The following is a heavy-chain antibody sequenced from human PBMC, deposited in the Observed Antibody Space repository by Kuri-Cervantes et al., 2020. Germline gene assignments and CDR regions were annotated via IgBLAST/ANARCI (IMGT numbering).Heavy chain of an antibody. J-gene: IGHJ4*02. Sequence: SQTLSLTCAVYGGSFSGNYWSWIRQPPGKGLEWIGEISHGGNTSYNPSLKSRVTISVDTSKNQFSLKLSSVTAADTAVYYCARGPGGYSYGYAAGPRNYWGQGTLVTVSS. CDR2: ISHGGNT. D-gene: IGHD5-18*01. V-gene: IGHV4-34*01. CDR1: GGSFSGNY. CDR3: ARGPGGYSYGYAAGPRNY.